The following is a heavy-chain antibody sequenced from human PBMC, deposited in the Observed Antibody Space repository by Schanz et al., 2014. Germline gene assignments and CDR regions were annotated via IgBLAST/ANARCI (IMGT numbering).Heavy chain of an antibody. J-gene: IGHJ4*02. CDR1: GFTFSSYA. CDR2: ISGSGDTI. Sequence: EVQLLESGGGLVQPGGSLRLSCAGSGFTFSSYAMSWVRQTPGQGLEWVSVISGSGDTIYYADSVKGRFTISRDNSKNSHYLPLHSLRSEYTALYYCSRDSGRISWCPSDSWGQGTLVTVSS. CDR3: SRDSGRISWCPSDS. V-gene: IGHV3-23*01. D-gene: IGHD6-13*01.